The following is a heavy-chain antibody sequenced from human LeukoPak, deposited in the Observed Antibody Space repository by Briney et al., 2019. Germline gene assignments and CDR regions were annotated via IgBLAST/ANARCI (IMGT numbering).Heavy chain of an antibody. CDR2: IKSATVGGTT. Sequence: GGSLRLSCAVSGLTFSNAWMSWVRQAPGKGLEWVGRIKSATVGGTTEYPAPVKGRFTISRDDSKNTVYLQMNSLKTEDTAVYYCTTGPGNSGYWGQGTLVTVSS. D-gene: IGHD4-23*01. CDR1: GLTFSNAW. V-gene: IGHV3-15*01. J-gene: IGHJ4*02. CDR3: TTGPGNSGY.